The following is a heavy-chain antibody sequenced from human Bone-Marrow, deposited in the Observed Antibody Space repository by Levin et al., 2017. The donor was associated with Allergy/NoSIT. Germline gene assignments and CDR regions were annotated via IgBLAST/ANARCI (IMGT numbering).Heavy chain of an antibody. V-gene: IGHV1-2*06. CDR2: INPNSGGT. D-gene: IGHD1-26*01. CDR3: ARLRVGSGGGMDV. Sequence: ASVKVSCKASGYILTGYYIHWVRQAPGQGLEWMGRINPNSGGTIYAQQFQGRVTVTRDTSISTAYMELTRLRSDDTAVYFCARLRVGSGGGMDVWGQGTTVTVSS. J-gene: IGHJ6*02. CDR1: GYILTGYY.